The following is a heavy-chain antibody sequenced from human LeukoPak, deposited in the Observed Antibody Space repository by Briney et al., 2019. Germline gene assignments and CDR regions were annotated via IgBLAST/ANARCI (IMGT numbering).Heavy chain of an antibody. CDR2: IIPIFGTA. CDR1: GYTFTGYY. J-gene: IGHJ5*02. Sequence: GASVKVSCKASGYTFTGYYMHWVRQAPGQGLEWMGGIIPIFGTANYAQKFQGRVTITADESTSTAYMELSSLRSEDTAVYYCARDSSRAPYNWFDPWGQGTLVTVSS. CDR3: ARDSSRAPYNWFDP. V-gene: IGHV1-69*13. D-gene: IGHD6-13*01.